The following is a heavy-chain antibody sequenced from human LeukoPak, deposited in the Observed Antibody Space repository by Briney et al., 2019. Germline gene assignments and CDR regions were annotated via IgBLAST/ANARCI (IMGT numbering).Heavy chain of an antibody. J-gene: IGHJ4*02. CDR2: IYHSGGT. V-gene: IGHV4-39*01. D-gene: IGHD1-26*01. CDR1: GGSISSSTYY. Sequence: PSETLSLTCTVSGGSISSSTYYWGWIRQPPGKGLEWIGNIYHSGGTYYNPSLKSRVTISVDTSKNQFSLKLTSVTASDTAVYYCARRRVGAPERDWGQGTRVTVSS. CDR3: ARRRVGAPERD.